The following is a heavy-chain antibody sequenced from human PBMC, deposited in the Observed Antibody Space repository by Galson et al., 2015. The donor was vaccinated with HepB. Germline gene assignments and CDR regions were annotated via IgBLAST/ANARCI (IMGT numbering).Heavy chain of an antibody. CDR1: GYTLNELS. V-gene: IGHV1-24*01. CDR3: ARDWGISVAGTWWFDP. Sequence: SVKVSCKVSGYTLNELSMHWVRQAPGKGLEWMGGFDPEDGETIYAQELQGRVTVTEDTSTDTAYMELRSLRSEDTAVYYCARDWGISVAGTWWFDPWGQGTLVTVSS. CDR2: FDPEDGET. J-gene: IGHJ5*02. D-gene: IGHD6-19*01.